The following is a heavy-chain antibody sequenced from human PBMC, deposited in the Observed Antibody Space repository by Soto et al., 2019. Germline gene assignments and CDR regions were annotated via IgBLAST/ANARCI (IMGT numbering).Heavy chain of an antibody. CDR2: IWYDGSNK. CDR1: GFTFSSYG. J-gene: IGHJ4*02. V-gene: IGHV3-33*01. D-gene: IGHD7-27*01. CDR3: AREGSGDFDY. Sequence: QVQLVESGGGVVQPGRSLRLSCAASGFTFSSYGMHWVRQAPVKGLEWVAVIWYDGSNKYYADSVKGRFTISRDNSKNTLYLQMNSLRAEDTAVYYCAREGSGDFDYWGQGTLVTVSS.